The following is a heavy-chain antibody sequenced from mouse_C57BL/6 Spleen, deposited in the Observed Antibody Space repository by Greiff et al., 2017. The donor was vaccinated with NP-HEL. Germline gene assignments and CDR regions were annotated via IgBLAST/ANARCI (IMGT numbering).Heavy chain of an antibody. D-gene: IGHD1-1*01. J-gene: IGHJ4*01. CDR3: ARKSLFTTVVAPYAMDY. CDR1: GYTFTDYY. CDR2: INPYNGGT. Sequence: EVQLQQSGPVLVKPGASVKMSCKASGYTFTDYYMNWVKQSHGKSLEWIGVINPYNGGTSYNQKFKGKATLTVDKSSSTAYMELNSLTSEDSAVYYGARKSLFTTVVAPYAMDYWGQGTSVTVSS. V-gene: IGHV1-19*01.